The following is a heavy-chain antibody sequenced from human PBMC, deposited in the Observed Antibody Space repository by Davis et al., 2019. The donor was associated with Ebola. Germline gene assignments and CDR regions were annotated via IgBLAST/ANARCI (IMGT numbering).Heavy chain of an antibody. D-gene: IGHD6-19*01. CDR3: AKDIAVAGTGPMDS. CDR2: ISGSGGMT. CDR1: GFSFRSYA. J-gene: IGHJ4*02. Sequence: GESLKISCAASGFSFRSYAMTWVRQAPGKGLEWVSFISGSGGMTKYVESVKGRFTFSRDDSKNTVYLQMNSLRAEDTAVYYCAKDIAVAGTGPMDSWGQGTLVTVSS. V-gene: IGHV3-23*01.